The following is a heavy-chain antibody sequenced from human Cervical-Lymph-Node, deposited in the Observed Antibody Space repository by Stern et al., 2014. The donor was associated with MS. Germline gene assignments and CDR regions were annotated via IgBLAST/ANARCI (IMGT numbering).Heavy chain of an antibody. V-gene: IGHV3-33*01. CDR2: VGGVGSNK. CDR1: GFTFRSYG. CDR3: ARDAKSGRTTGDY. J-gene: IGHJ4*02. Sequence: VQLVESGGGVVQPGRSLRLSCAASGFTFRSYGMHWVRQAPGKGLEWVAVVGGVGSNKEYADSVKGRGAIARDNSKKTLELQMNSLRAEDTAVYYCARDAKSGRTTGDYWGQGTLVTVSS. D-gene: IGHD1-26*01.